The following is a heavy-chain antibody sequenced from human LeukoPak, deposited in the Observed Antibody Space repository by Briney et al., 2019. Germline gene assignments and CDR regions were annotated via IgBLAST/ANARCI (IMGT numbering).Heavy chain of an antibody. J-gene: IGHJ4*01. CDR1: EFTFSSCA. CDR3: AKESAAAGYFDY. Sequence: GVSLRLSCAASEFTFSSCAMSWVRQAPGKGLEWVSVISKSGDFTYYADSVKGRFTISRDSSKNTLNLQMNSLRAEDTAVYYCAKESAAAGYFDYWGLGTLVTVSS. CDR2: ISKSGDFT. V-gene: IGHV3-23*01. D-gene: IGHD6-13*01.